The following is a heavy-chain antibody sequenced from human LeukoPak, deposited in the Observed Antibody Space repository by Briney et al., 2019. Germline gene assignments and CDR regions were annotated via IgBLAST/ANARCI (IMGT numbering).Heavy chain of an antibody. CDR3: ARVGYDSSGSENYYYYVMDV. CDR1: GFTFSSYS. J-gene: IGHJ6*02. D-gene: IGHD3-22*01. Sequence: GGSLRLSCAASGFTFSSYSMNWVRQAPGKGLEWVSSISSSSSYIYYADSVKGRFTISRDNAKNSLYLQMNSLRAEDTAVYYCARVGYDSSGSENYYYYVMDVWGQGTTVTVSS. V-gene: IGHV3-21*01. CDR2: ISSSSSYI.